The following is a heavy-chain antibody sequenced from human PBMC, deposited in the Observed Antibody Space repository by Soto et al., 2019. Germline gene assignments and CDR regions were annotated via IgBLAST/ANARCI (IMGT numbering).Heavy chain of an antibody. Sequence: GGSLRLSCVASAFTFNNFPMHWVRQAPEKGLQWLASITTTSTYKYYADSVKGRFSISRDNAKNSLYLELTNLRSEDTAVYYCAREKCSSTSYNHGMVVWGLGTTVTV. CDR2: ITTTSTYK. CDR3: AREKCSSTSYNHGMVV. CDR1: AFTFNNFP. D-gene: IGHD2-2*01. J-gene: IGHJ6*02. V-gene: IGHV3-21*01.